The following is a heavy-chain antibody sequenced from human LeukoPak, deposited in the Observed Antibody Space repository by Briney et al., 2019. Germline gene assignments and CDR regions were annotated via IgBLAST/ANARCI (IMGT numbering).Heavy chain of an antibody. CDR3: ARGPPTYDSSGYYYSPDY. V-gene: IGHV1-69*13. CDR2: IIPIFGTA. CDR1: GGTFSSYA. J-gene: IGHJ4*02. D-gene: IGHD3-22*01. Sequence: GASVKVSCKASGGTFSSYAISWVRQAPGQGLEWMGGIIPIFGTANYAQKFQGRVTITADESRSTAYMELSSLRSEDAAVYYCARGPPTYDSSGYYYSPDYWGQGTLVTVSS.